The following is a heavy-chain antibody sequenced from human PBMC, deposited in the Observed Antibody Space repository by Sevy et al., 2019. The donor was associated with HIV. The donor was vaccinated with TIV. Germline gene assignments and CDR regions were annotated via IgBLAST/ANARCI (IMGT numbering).Heavy chain of an antibody. CDR1: GFTVSSNF. D-gene: IGHD2-21*02. CDR3: ARKMELLVPDY. V-gene: IGHV3-21*01. J-gene: IGHJ4*02. CDR2: IRSSSNDI. Sequence: GGSLRLSCTVSGFTVSSNFISWVRQAPGKGLEWVSYIRSSSNDIYYADSVKGRFTISRDNAKNSLYLQMNSLRAEDTAVYYCARKMELLVPDYWGQGTLVTVSS.